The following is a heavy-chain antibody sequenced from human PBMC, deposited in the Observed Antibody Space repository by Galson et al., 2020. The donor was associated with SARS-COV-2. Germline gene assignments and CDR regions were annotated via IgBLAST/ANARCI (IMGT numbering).Heavy chain of an antibody. V-gene: IGHV3-73*01. J-gene: IGHJ4*02. CDR2: IRSKADNYAT. Sequence: GESLKISCAASGFTFSGSAIHWVRQAAGRGLEWVGRIRSKADNYATAYTPSVKGRFTVCRDDSKNTAYLQMNSLETDDTAVYYCTRHEFGDFDSGPHYWGQGTLVTVSS. CDR3: TRHEFGDFDSGPHY. CDR1: GFTFSGSA. D-gene: IGHD3-9*01.